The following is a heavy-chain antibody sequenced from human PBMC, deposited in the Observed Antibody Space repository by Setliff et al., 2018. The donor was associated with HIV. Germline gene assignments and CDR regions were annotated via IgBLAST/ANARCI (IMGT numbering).Heavy chain of an antibody. CDR1: GDSFSDYY. V-gene: IGHV4-34*01. Sequence: SETLSLTCAVYGDSFSDYYWTWIRQPPGRGLEWIGEVNHFGTTNYNQSLMSRVTISAEKSKNQFSLNLSSVTAADTATYYCARANWGYPRPNYFDSWGQGTLVTVS. J-gene: IGHJ4*02. CDR2: VNHFGTT. CDR3: ARANWGYPRPNYFDS. D-gene: IGHD7-27*01.